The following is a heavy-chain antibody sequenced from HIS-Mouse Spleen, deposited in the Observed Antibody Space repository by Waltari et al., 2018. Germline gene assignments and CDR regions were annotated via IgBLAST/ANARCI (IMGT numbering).Heavy chain of an antibody. Sequence: QVQLVQSGAEVKKPGASVKVSCKASGYTFTSYDINWVRQATGKGIEWMGWRNPNSETVGYAQQFKGRVTMTRNTCISTAYMELSSLRSEDTAVYYCARGHDYSNYFDYWGQGTLVTVSS. V-gene: IGHV1-8*01. CDR1: GYTFTSYD. D-gene: IGHD4-4*01. CDR2: RNPNSETV. CDR3: ARGHDYSNYFDY. J-gene: IGHJ4*02.